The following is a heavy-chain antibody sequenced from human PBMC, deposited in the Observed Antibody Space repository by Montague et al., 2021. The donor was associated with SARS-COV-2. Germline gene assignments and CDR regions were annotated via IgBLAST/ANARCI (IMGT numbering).Heavy chain of an antibody. Sequence: SETLSLTCTVSGGSISGYYWSWFRQTPGKGLEWIGRINNSGSTSYNPSLKSRVTMSVDTSKNQFSLKLSSVTAADTAVYYCVRDQGRSNWNYPDYWGQGTLVTVSS. V-gene: IGHV4-4*07. CDR2: INNSGST. J-gene: IGHJ4*02. CDR1: GGSISGYY. CDR3: VRDQGRSNWNYPDY. D-gene: IGHD1-20*01.